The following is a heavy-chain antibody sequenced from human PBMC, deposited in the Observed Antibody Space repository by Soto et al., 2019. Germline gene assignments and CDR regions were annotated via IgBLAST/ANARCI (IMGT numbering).Heavy chain of an antibody. Sequence: QVQLVESGGGVVQPGRSLRLSCAASAFSFSSYAMHWVRQAPSKGLEWVAVISYDGSNKYYADSVKGRFTISRDNSKNTLYLQMNSLRAEDTAVYYSAREWTPTNSYGHSGAFDIWGQGTMVTVSS. D-gene: IGHD5-18*01. CDR2: ISYDGSNK. CDR1: AFSFSSYA. J-gene: IGHJ3*02. CDR3: AREWTPTNSYGHSGAFDI. V-gene: IGHV3-30-3*01.